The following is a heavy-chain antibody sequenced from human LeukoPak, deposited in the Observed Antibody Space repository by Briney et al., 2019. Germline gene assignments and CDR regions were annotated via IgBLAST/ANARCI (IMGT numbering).Heavy chain of an antibody. CDR2: ISGSGGST. D-gene: IGHD5-24*01. CDR1: GFTVSSNY. V-gene: IGHV3-23*01. CDR3: VKDDGWVQYAN. J-gene: IGHJ4*02. Sequence: GRSLRLSCAASGFTVSSNYMTWVRQAPGKGLEWVSAISGSGGSTYYADSVKGRFTISRDNSKNTLYLQMNSLRAEDTAVYYCVKDDGWVQYANWGQGTLVTVSS.